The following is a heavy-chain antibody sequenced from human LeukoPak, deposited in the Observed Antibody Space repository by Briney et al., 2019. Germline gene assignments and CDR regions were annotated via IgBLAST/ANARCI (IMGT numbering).Heavy chain of an antibody. J-gene: IGHJ6*02. CDR2: IYYSGST. V-gene: IGHV4-39*07. CDR1: GGSISSSSYY. D-gene: IGHD2-15*01. Sequence: SETLSLTCTVSGGSISSSSYYWGWIRQPPGKGLEWIGSIYYSGSTYYNPSLKSRVTISVDTSKNQFSLKLSSVTAADTAVYYCARLLPLQGGDVWGQGTTVTVSS. CDR3: ARLLPLQGGDV.